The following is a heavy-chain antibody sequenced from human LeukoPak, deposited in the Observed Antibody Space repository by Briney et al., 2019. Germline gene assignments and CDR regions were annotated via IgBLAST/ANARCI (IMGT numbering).Heavy chain of an antibody. CDR3: ARTPGYCSGTSCYIGY. CDR2: IYSSGDT. J-gene: IGHJ4*02. D-gene: IGHD2-2*02. CDR1: GGSISSGDSS. Sequence: SETLSLACTVSGGSISSGDSSWSWIRQPPGKGLEWIGYIYSSGDTYYNPSLKSRVTISVDTSKNQFSLRLSSVTAADTAVYYCARTPGYCSGTSCYIGYWGQGTLVTVSS. V-gene: IGHV4-30-4*01.